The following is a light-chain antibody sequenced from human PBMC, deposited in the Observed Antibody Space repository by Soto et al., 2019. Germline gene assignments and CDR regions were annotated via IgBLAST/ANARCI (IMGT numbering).Light chain of an antibody. CDR2: GAS. V-gene: IGKV3-20*01. J-gene: IGKJ5*01. CDR1: QSVTGSY. Sequence: EIVLTQSPGTLSLSPGERATLSCRASQSVTGSYLAWYQQKPGQAPRHLIFGASSRATGIPDRFSGSGSGTDFTLTISRLEPEDFAVYYCQQYGSSPPITFGQGTRLEIK. CDR3: QQYGSSPPIT.